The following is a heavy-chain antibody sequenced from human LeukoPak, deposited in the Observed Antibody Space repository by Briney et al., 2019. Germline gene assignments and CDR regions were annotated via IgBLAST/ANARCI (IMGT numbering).Heavy chain of an antibody. J-gene: IGHJ5*02. CDR3: ARDRIAVAGTDWFDP. CDR1: GYTFTSYD. Sequence: GASVKVSCKASGYTFTSYDINWVRQATGQGLEWLGWMNPNSGNTGYAQKFQGRVTMTRNTSISTAYMELSSLRSEDTAVYYCARDRIAVAGTDWFDPWGQGTLVTVSS. V-gene: IGHV1-8*01. CDR2: MNPNSGNT. D-gene: IGHD6-19*01.